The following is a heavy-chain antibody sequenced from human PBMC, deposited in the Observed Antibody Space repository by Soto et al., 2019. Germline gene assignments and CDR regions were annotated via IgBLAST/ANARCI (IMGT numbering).Heavy chain of an antibody. Sequence: ASVKVSCKASGYTFTGYYLHWVRQAPGQGLEWMGWINPKSGGSKFAQRFQGRVTMTRDTSISTAHMELSRLRSDDTAVYYCARAGTSRDAFDIWGKGTMVTVSS. CDR1: GYTFTGYY. V-gene: IGHV1-2*02. D-gene: IGHD6-13*01. CDR2: INPKSGGS. J-gene: IGHJ3*02. CDR3: ARAGTSRDAFDI.